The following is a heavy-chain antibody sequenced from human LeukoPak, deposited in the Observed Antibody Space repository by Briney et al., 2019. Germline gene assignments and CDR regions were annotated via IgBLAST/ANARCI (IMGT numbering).Heavy chain of an antibody. D-gene: IGHD2-15*01. Sequence: GGSLRLSCAASGFTFSSYAMRWVRQAPGKGLEWVSVISGSGGSTYYADSVKGRFTISRDNSKNTLYLQMNSLRAEDTAVYYCAKVGKRCSGGSCYSAHFDYWGQGTLVTVSS. J-gene: IGHJ4*02. CDR3: AKVGKRCSGGSCYSAHFDY. CDR1: GFTFSSYA. V-gene: IGHV3-23*01. CDR2: ISGSGGST.